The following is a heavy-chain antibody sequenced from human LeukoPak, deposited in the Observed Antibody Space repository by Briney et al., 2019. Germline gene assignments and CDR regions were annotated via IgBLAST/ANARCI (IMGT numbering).Heavy chain of an antibody. CDR1: GFTFYDYY. CDR3: ARGGWETYFDY. Sequence: GRSLRLSCAASGFTFYDYYMNWIRQAPGKGLEWVAHISSSARTIYYADSVKGRFTISRDNAKKLLYLQMNSLRAEDTAVYYCARGGWETYFDYWGQGSLVTVSS. J-gene: IGHJ4*02. D-gene: IGHD1-26*01. V-gene: IGHV3-11*04. CDR2: ISSSARTI.